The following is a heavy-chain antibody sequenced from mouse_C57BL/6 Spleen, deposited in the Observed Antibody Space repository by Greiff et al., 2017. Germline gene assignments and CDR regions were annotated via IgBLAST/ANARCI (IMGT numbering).Heavy chain of an antibody. D-gene: IGHD1-1*01. V-gene: IGHV1-55*01. CDR2: IYPGSGST. CDR3: ARGDYYGSRGGYFDV. Sequence: VQQRPGQGLEWIGDIYPGSGSTNYNEKFKSMATLTVDTASSTAYMQLSSLTSEDSAVYYCARGDYYGSRGGYFDVWGTGTTVTVSS. J-gene: IGHJ1*03.